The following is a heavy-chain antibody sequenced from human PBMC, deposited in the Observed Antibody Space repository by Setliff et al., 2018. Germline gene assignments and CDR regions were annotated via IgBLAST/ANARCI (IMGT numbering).Heavy chain of an antibody. D-gene: IGHD3-3*01. J-gene: IGHJ6*03. CDR2: IIPIFGTA. Sequence: SVKVSCKASGGTFSSYAISWVRQAPGQGLEGMGRIIPIFGTANYAQKFQGRVTITADKSTSTAYMELSSLRSEDTAVYYCARGRHPPWSGYPYYYMDVWGKGTTVTVSS. V-gene: IGHV1-69*06. CDR3: ARGRHPPWSGYPYYYMDV. CDR1: GGTFSSYA.